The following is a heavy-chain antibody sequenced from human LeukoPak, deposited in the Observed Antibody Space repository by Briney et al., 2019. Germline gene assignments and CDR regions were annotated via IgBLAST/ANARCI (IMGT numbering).Heavy chain of an antibody. CDR2: IYRGGST. Sequence: QPGGSLRLSCAASGFTVGTNSMSWVRQSPGKGLEWVSVIYRGGSTYYADSVNGRFTISRDNPRNSLFLQMKSLRVEDTALYYCASARGYCESAECYEYFQHWGQGTLVTVSS. CDR3: ASARGYCESAECYEYFQH. V-gene: IGHV3-53*01. CDR1: GFTVGTNS. D-gene: IGHD2-15*01. J-gene: IGHJ1*01.